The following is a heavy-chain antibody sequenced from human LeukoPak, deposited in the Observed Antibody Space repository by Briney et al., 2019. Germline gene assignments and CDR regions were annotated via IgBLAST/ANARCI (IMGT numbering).Heavy chain of an antibody. CDR3: ARDYGDYGRFDL. CDR1: DGSSSSYY. D-gene: IGHD4-17*01. Sequence: SQTLALTYKVSDGSSSSYYWSSIRQPPGKRKEWIGYIYYSGSTNYNPSLKSRVTISVDTSKNLFSLKLSSVTAADTAVYYCARDYGDYGRFDLWGQGTLVTVSS. V-gene: IGHV4-59*01. J-gene: IGHJ5*02. CDR2: IYYSGST.